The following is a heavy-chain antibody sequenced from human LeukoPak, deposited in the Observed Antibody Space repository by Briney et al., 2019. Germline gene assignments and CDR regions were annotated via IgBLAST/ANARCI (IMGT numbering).Heavy chain of an antibody. Sequence: SETLSLTCTVSGCSISSYYWSWIRQPPGKGLEWIGYIYYSGSTNYNPSLKSRVTISVDTSKNQFSLKLSSVTAADTAVYYCARHFTMVRGYNWFDPWGQGTLVTVSS. J-gene: IGHJ5*02. CDR1: GCSISSYY. D-gene: IGHD3-10*01. V-gene: IGHV4-59*08. CDR2: IYYSGST. CDR3: ARHFTMVRGYNWFDP.